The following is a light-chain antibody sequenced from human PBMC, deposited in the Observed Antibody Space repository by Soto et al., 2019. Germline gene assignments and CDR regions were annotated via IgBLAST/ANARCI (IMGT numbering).Light chain of an antibody. V-gene: IGKV3-11*01. CDR1: QSVSSY. CDR3: QQRSNSLLT. Sequence: EIVLTQSPATLSLSPGEIATLSCRASQSVSSYLAWYQQKPGQAPRLLIYDASNRATGIPARFSGSGSGTAFTLTISSLEPGDFAVYYGQQRSNSLLTFGGGTKVVIK. J-gene: IGKJ4*01. CDR2: DAS.